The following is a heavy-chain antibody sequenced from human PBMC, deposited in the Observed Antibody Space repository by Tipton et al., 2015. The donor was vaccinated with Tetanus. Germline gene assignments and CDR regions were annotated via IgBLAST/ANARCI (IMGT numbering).Heavy chain of an antibody. V-gene: IGHV3-23*01. CDR3: AKDRGYSYGAVDY. CDR1: GFTFSSYA. CDR2: ISGGGGST. D-gene: IGHD5-18*01. Sequence: SLRLSCAASGFTFSSYAMSWVRQAPGKGLEWVSAISGGGGSTYYADSVKGRFTISRDNSKNTLYLQMNSPRAEDTAVYYCAKDRGYSYGAVDYWGQGTLVTVSS. J-gene: IGHJ4*02.